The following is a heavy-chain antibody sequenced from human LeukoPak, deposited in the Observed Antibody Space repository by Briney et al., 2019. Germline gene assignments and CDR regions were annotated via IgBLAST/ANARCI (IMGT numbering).Heavy chain of an antibody. Sequence: SETLSLTCTVSGGSISSYYRSWIRQPPGKGLEWIGYIYYSGSTNYNPSLKSRVTISVDTSKNQFSLKLSSVTAADTAVYCCARESGYYYDSSGLFGGFDPWGQGTLVTVSS. V-gene: IGHV4-59*01. CDR1: GGSISSYY. D-gene: IGHD3-22*01. J-gene: IGHJ5*02. CDR3: ARESGYYYDSSGLFGGFDP. CDR2: IYYSGST.